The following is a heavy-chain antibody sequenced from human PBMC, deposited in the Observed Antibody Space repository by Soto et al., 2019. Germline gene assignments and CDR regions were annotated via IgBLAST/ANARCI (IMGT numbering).Heavy chain of an antibody. CDR3: AKATATGGGAFDI. D-gene: IGHD2-8*02. Sequence: PSETLSLTCAVSGYSISSGYYWGWLRQPPGKGLEWIGSIYHGGSTYYHPSLNSRVTLSIDMTNNHVSLILNSVTAADTAVYYCAKATATGGGAFDICGQGTMVTVSS. CDR2: IYHGGST. J-gene: IGHJ3*02. V-gene: IGHV4-38-2*01. CDR1: GYSISSGYY.